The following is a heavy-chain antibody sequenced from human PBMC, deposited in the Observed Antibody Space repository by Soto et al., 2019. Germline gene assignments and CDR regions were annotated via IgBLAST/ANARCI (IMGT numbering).Heavy chain of an antibody. CDR2: ISTNGDST. V-gene: IGHV3-64*01. CDR1: GFIFNIYA. J-gene: IGHJ4*02. Sequence: EVQLVESGGGLVQPGGSLRLSCAASGFIFNIYAMHWVRQAPGKGLEYVSAISTNGDSTYYANSVKGRFTISRDNSKNTLYLQMGSLRAEDMAVYYCARGVGIRAFDYWGQGTLVTVSS. CDR3: ARGVGIRAFDY. D-gene: IGHD1-26*01.